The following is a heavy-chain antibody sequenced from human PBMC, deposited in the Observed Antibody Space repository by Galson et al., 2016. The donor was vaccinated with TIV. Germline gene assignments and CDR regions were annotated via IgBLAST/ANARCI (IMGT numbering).Heavy chain of an antibody. Sequence: SLRLPCAASGFIFDEYAMHWVRQAPGKGLEWVSGISWRGDNIGYVDSVKGRFTITRDNAKNSLYLQMNTLGPEDTALYYCAQGNVYLGLVVADGAFVAWGQGTMVTVSS. J-gene: IGHJ3*01. CDR2: ISWRGDNI. V-gene: IGHV3-9*01. D-gene: IGHD2-15*01. CDR1: GFIFDEYA. CDR3: AQGNVYLGLVVADGAFVA.